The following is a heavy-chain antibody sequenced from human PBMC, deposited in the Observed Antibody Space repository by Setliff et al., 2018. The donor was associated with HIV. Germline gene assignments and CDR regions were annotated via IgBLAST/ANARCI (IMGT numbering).Heavy chain of an antibody. J-gene: IGHJ4*02. CDR2: IYHSGST. D-gene: IGHD3-10*01. CDR1: GSSISYFY. V-gene: IGHV4-59*01. Sequence: SETLSLTCTVSGSSISYFYWNWIRQSPGKGLEWIGSIYHSGSTNSNPSLKSRVTMSIDASTNQFSLNLASVTAADTATYYCAKGNYYASGLDYWGQGTLVTVSS. CDR3: AKGNYYASGLDY.